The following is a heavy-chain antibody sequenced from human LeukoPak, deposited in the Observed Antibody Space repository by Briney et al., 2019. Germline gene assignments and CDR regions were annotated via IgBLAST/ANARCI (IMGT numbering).Heavy chain of an antibody. CDR2: ISSSGSLI. CDR1: GFIFSSFR. D-gene: IGHD3-22*01. CDR3: AGNYYDSSGYYYAFDY. V-gene: IGHV3-21*01. Sequence: GGSLRLSCAASGFIFSSFRMNWVRQAPGKGLECVSSISSSGSLIYYADSMKGRFTVSRDNAKNSLFLQLNSLRAEDTAVYYCAGNYYDSSGYYYAFDYWGQGTLVTVSS. J-gene: IGHJ4*02.